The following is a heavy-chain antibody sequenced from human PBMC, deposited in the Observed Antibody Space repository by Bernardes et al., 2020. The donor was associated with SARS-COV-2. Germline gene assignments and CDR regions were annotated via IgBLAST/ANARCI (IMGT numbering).Heavy chain of an antibody. D-gene: IGHD4-17*01. CDR3: AGRRYGDFGVDV. CDR2: IYPGDSDT. J-gene: IGHJ6*02. Sequence: GGSLKISCKGSDYTVTNYWIGWVRQMPGKGLEWMVIIYPGDSDTKYSPSFQGRVTISADKSVNTAYLQWSTLKAADNAIHYCAGRRYGDFGVDVWGRGTTVTVSS. CDR1: DYTVTNYW. V-gene: IGHV5-51*01.